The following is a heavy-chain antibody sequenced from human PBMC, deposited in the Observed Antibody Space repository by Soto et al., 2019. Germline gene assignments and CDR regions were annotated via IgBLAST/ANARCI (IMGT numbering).Heavy chain of an antibody. CDR1: GGSVSSGSYY. CDR3: ARDRGIAARPGAQWDYYYYGMDV. D-gene: IGHD6-6*01. J-gene: IGHJ6*02. CDR2: IYYSGST. Sequence: ASETLSLTCTVSGGSVSSGSYYCSWVRQPPGKGLEWIGYIYYSGSTNYNPSLKSRVTISVDTSKNQFSLKLSSVTAADTAVYYCARDRGIAARPGAQWDYYYYGMDVWGQGTTVTVSS. V-gene: IGHV4-61*01.